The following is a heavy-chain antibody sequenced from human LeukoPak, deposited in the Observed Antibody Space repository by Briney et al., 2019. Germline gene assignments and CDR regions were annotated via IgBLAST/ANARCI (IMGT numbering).Heavy chain of an antibody. J-gene: IGHJ5*02. D-gene: IGHD3-10*01. Sequence: PSETLSLTCTVSGYSISSGYYWGWIRQPPGKGLEWIGSIYHSGSTYYNPSLKSRVTISVDTSKNQFSLKLSSVTAADTTVYYCARGVSGNWFDAWGQGALVTVSS. CDR1: GYSISSGYY. CDR3: ARGVSGNWFDA. CDR2: IYHSGST. V-gene: IGHV4-38-2*02.